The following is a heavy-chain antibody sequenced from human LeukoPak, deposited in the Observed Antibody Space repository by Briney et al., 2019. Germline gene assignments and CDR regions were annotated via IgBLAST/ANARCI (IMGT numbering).Heavy chain of an antibody. Sequence: GGSLRLSCTASGFTFGDFGVSWFRQAPGKGLEWVGFIRSKAYGGTTEYAASVRGRFTISRDDSKSIAYLQMTSLKTEDTAVYYCTRDGPAEHSCFDYWGQGTLVTVSS. V-gene: IGHV3-49*03. CDR1: GFTFGDFG. CDR3: TRDGPAEHSCFDY. D-gene: IGHD1-26*01. J-gene: IGHJ4*02. CDR2: IRSKAYGGTT.